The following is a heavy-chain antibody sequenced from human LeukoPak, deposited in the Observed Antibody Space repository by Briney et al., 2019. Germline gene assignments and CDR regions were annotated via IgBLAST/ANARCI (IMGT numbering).Heavy chain of an antibody. J-gene: IGHJ4*02. CDR2: IYPRDGST. D-gene: IGHD6-13*01. CDR3: ATDANRGSSWYPFDY. Sequence: ASVKVSCKASGYTFTSNYIHWVRQAPGQGLEWMGMIYPRDGSTSYAQKFQGRVTMTEDTSTDTAYMELSSLRSEDTAVYYCATDANRGSSWYPFDYWGQGTLVTVSS. V-gene: IGHV1-46*01. CDR1: GYTFTSNY.